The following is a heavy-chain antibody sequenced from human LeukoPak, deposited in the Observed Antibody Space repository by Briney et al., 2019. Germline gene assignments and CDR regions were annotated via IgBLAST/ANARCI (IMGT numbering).Heavy chain of an antibody. Sequence: SVKVSCKASGGTFSSYAISWVRQAPGQGLEWIGGIIPIFGTANYAQKFQGRVTITADESTSTAHMELSSLRSEDTAVYYCARGMAGSGSYGAFDIWGQGTMVTVSS. CDR1: GGTFSSYA. V-gene: IGHV1-69*13. D-gene: IGHD3-10*01. J-gene: IGHJ3*02. CDR3: ARGMAGSGSYGAFDI. CDR2: IIPIFGTA.